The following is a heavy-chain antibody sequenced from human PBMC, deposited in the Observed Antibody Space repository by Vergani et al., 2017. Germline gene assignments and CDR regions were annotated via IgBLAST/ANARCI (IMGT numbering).Heavy chain of an antibody. CDR2: LSASDRRT. CDR3: AKIGGSKLSGKFGAFDI. Sequence: EVQLLESGGDLVQPGGSLRLSCAASGFTFIMHAMSWVRQAPGKGLEWVSTLSASDRRTHYADSVKGRFTISRDNSKNTLFLHMNSLRPEDTAVYYCAKIGGSKLSGKFGAFDIWGQGTMVTVSS. J-gene: IGHJ3*02. CDR1: GFTFIMHA. V-gene: IGHV3-23*01. D-gene: IGHD3-9*01.